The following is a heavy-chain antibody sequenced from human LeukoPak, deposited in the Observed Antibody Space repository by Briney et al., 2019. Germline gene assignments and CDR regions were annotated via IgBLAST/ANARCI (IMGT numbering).Heavy chain of an antibody. Sequence: SETLSLTCTVSGGSISGYYWSWIRQPPGKGLEWIGYIYSSGSANYNPSLKSRVTISVDTSKNQFSLKLSSVTAADTAVYYCARSSSWYAIEYFQHWGQGTLVTVSS. D-gene: IGHD6-13*01. J-gene: IGHJ1*01. CDR1: GGSISGYY. CDR2: IYSSGSA. CDR3: ARSSSWYAIEYFQH. V-gene: IGHV4-4*09.